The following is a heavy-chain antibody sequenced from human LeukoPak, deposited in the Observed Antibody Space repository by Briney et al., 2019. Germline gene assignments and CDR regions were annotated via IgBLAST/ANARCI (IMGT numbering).Heavy chain of an antibody. CDR1: GFTFDEYG. J-gene: IGHJ6*03. Sequence: GGSLGLSCAASGFTFDEYGMSWVRQAPGKGLEWVSGINWNGGSTGYADSVKGRFTISRDNAKNSLYLQMNSLRAEDTALYYCARRESTYQNYYYFYYMDVWGKGTTVTVSS. V-gene: IGHV3-20*04. CDR2: INWNGGST. CDR3: ARRESTYQNYYYFYYMDV.